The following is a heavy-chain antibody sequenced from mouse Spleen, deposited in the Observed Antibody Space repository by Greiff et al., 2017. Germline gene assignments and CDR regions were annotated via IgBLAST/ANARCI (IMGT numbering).Heavy chain of an antibody. Sequence: QVQLQQSGAELVKPGASVKLSCKASGYTFTSYWMHWVKQRPGRGLEWIGRIDPNSGGTKYNEKFKSKATLTVDKPSSTAYMQLSSLTSEDSAVYYCARTRTNWDGDWYFDVWGAGTTVTVSS. CDR1: GYTFTSYW. D-gene: IGHD4-1*01. CDR2: IDPNSGGT. V-gene: IGHV1-72*01. J-gene: IGHJ1*01. CDR3: ARTRTNWDGDWYFDV.